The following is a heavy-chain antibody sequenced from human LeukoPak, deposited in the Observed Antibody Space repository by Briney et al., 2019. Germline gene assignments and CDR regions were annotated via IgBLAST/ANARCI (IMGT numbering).Heavy chain of an antibody. CDR2: ISYDGSNK. J-gene: IGHJ6*02. CDR1: GFTFSSYG. CDR3: AKDLGVGPLRYFDWCSRARPMTYYYYGMDV. Sequence: PGGSLRLSCAASGFTFSSYGMHWVRRAPGKGLEWVAVISYDGSNKYYADSVKGRFTISRDNSKNTLYLQMNSLRAEDTAVYYCAKDLGVGPLRYFDWCSRARPMTYYYYGMDVWGQGTTVTVSS. V-gene: IGHV3-30*18. D-gene: IGHD3-9*01.